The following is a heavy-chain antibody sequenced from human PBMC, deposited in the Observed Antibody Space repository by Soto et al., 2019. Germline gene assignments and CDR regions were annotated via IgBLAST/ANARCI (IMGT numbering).Heavy chain of an antibody. V-gene: IGHV1-58*01. Sequence: SVKVSCKASGFTFTSSAVQWVRQARGQRLEWIGWIVVGSGNTNYAQKFQERVTITRDMSTSTAYMELSSLRSEDTAVYYCAAGSLTDYYDSSGYYYGFDYWGQGTLVTVSS. D-gene: IGHD3-22*01. J-gene: IGHJ4*02. CDR2: IVVGSGNT. CDR3: AAGSLTDYYDSSGYYYGFDY. CDR1: GFTFTSSA.